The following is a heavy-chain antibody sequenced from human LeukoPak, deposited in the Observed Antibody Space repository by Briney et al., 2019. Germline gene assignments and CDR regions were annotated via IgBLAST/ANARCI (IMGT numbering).Heavy chain of an antibody. Sequence: SETLSLTCAVYGGSFSGYYWSWIRQPPGKGLEWIGEINHSGSTNYNPSLKSRVTISGDTYKNQFSLKLSSVTAADTAVYCCARVRGYSYGPNDYWGQGTLVTVSS. CDR2: INHSGST. J-gene: IGHJ4*02. D-gene: IGHD5-18*01. V-gene: IGHV4-34*01. CDR1: GGSFSGYY. CDR3: ARVRGYSYGPNDY.